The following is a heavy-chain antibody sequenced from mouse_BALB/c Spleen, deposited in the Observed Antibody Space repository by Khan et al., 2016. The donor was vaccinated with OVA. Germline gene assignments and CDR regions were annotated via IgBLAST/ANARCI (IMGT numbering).Heavy chain of an antibody. D-gene: IGHD4-1*01. J-gene: IGHJ3*01. Sequence: EVQGVESGGDLVKPGGSLKLSCAASGFTFNSYSMSWVRQTPDERLEWVTTISSAGDFTYYPDSVKGRFTISRDNAKNTLYLQMSSLKSEDTAMYYCASHLTGSFAYWGQGTLVTVSA. CDR1: GFTFNSYS. V-gene: IGHV5-6*01. CDR3: ASHLTGSFAY. CDR2: ISSAGDFT.